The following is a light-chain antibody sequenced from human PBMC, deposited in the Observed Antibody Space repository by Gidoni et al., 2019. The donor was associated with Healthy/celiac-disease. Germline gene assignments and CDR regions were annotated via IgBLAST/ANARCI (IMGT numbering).Light chain of an antibody. V-gene: IGLV1-40*01. Sequence: QSVLTQPPSVSAAPGQRVTISCTGSSSNIGANYDVHWYQQLPGTAPKLLIYGSTNRPSGVPDRFSGSKSGTSASLAITGLQAEDEADYYCQSYDSSLSGSGVFGGGTKLTVL. J-gene: IGLJ2*01. CDR2: GST. CDR3: QSYDSSLSGSGV. CDR1: SSNIGANYD.